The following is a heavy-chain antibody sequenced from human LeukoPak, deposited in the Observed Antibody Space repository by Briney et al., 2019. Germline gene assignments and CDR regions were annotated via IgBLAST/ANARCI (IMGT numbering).Heavy chain of an antibody. CDR2: IYTSGST. CDR3: ARALGFSGYDYIGWFDP. Sequence: SETLSLTCTVSGGSISSYYWSWIRQPAGKGLEWIGRIYTSGSTNYNPSLKSRVTISVDTSKNQLSLKLSSVTAADTAVYYCARALGFSGYDYIGWFDPWGQGTLVTVSS. CDR1: GGSISSYY. V-gene: IGHV4-4*07. J-gene: IGHJ5*02. D-gene: IGHD5-12*01.